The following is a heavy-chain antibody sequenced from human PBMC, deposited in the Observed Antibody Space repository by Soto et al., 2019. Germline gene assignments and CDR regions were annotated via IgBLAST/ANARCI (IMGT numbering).Heavy chain of an antibody. CDR1: GGSFSGYY. J-gene: IGHJ4*02. CDR2: INHSGIT. V-gene: IGHV4-34*01. D-gene: IGHD1-20*01. CDR3: ARGHNWNDVPFDN. Sequence: SETLSLTCAVCGGSFSGYYCSWIRQPPWKGLEWIGEINHSGITNYNPSLKSRVTISVDTSKNQFSLKLSSVTAAATAVYYCARGHNWNDVPFDNLGQGTLVAVCS.